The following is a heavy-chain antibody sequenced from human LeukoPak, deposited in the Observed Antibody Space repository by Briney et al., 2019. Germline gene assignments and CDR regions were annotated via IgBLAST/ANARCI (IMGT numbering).Heavy chain of an antibody. CDR2: IRGSGEST. D-gene: IGHD3-10*01. J-gene: IGHJ4*02. Sequence: AGGSLRLSCAASGFIFNTYAMSWVRQAPGKGLEWVSTIRGSGESTHYADSVQGRFTISRDNSLYTVYLQMDGLRGDDTAVYYCAKDRISYTTSPGELSHWGQGTLVIVSS. CDR1: GFIFNTYA. V-gene: IGHV3-23*01. CDR3: AKDRISYTTSPGELSH.